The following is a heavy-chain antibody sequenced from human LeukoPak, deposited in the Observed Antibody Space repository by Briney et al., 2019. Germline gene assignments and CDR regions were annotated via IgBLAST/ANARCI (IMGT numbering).Heavy chain of an antibody. V-gene: IGHV3-7*02. CDR3: VRAFAPDSSGYCYDY. Sequence: PGGSLRLSCAASGFTFSSYWMSWVRQAPGKGLEWVANIKQDGSEKYYVDSVKGRFTISRDNAKNSLYLLMNSLRGEDTAVYYCVRAFAPDSSGYCYDYWGQGTLVTVSS. D-gene: IGHD3-22*01. J-gene: IGHJ4*02. CDR1: GFTFSSYW. CDR2: IKQDGSEK.